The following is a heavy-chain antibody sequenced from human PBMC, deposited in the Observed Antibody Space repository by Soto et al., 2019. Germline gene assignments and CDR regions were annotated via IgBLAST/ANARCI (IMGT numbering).Heavy chain of an antibody. J-gene: IGHJ4*02. Sequence: GGSLRLSCAASGFTVSNSYMSWVRQAPGKGLEWVSVIYSGGSTYYADSAKGRFTISRDSSKNTLYLQMNSLRAEDTAVYYCARGFQSSFGYWGQGXLVTVHS. D-gene: IGHD2-21*01. CDR1: GFTVSNSY. CDR3: ARGFQSSFGY. V-gene: IGHV3-53*01. CDR2: IYSGGST.